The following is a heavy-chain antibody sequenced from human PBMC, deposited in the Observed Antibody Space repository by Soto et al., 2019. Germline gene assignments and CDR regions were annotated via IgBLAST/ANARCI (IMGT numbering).Heavy chain of an antibody. V-gene: IGHV3-23*01. Sequence: PGGSLRLSCAASGFTFSSYAMSWVRQAPGKGLEWVSAISGSGGSTYYADSVKGRFTISRDNSKNTLYLQMNSLRAEDTAVYYCAKGPRGSGWYLNWFDPWGQGTLVTVSS. CDR3: AKGPRGSGWYLNWFDP. J-gene: IGHJ5*02. CDR1: GFTFSSYA. D-gene: IGHD6-19*01. CDR2: ISGSGGST.